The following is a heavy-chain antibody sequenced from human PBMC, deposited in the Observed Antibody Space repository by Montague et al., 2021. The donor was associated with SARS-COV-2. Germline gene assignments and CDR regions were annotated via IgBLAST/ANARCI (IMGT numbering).Heavy chain of an antibody. D-gene: IGHD5-18*01. J-gene: IGHJ4*02. CDR1: GFTFSSYS. CDR3: ARDQSGYSYGYAPYFDY. V-gene: IGHV3-21*01. Sequence: SLRLSCPASGFTFSSYSMNWVRQAPGKGLEWVSSISSSSSYIYYADSVKGRFTISRDNAKNSLYLQTNSLRAEDTAVYYCARDQSGYSYGYAPYFDYWGQGTLVTVSS. CDR2: ISSSSSYI.